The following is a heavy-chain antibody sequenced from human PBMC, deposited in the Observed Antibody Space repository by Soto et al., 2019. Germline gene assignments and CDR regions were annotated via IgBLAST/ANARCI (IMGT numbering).Heavy chain of an antibody. CDR1: GFTFSNAW. V-gene: IGHV3-15*07. CDR3: TTECSGGSCYSLFDY. J-gene: IGHJ4*02. Sequence: PGGSLRLSCAASGFTFSNAWMNWVRQAPGKGLEWVGRIKSKTDGGTTDYAAPVKGRFTISRDDSKNTLYLQMNSLKTEDTAVYYCTTECSGGSCYSLFDYWGQGTLVTVSS. CDR2: IKSKTDGGTT. D-gene: IGHD2-15*01.